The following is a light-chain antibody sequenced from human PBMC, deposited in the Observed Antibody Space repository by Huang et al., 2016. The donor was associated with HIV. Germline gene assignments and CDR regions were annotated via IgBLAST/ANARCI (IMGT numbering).Light chain of an antibody. Sequence: EIVMTQSPATLSVSPGDRATLSCRASQTISSNLAWYQQKPGQAPRLLIDGLSTRAAHIPTRFSGSGSGTDFTLTISSLQSEDSAVYYCQQYNIWPSVTFGQGTKVEVK. CDR3: QQYNIWPSVT. J-gene: IGKJ1*01. V-gene: IGKV3-15*01. CDR2: GLS. CDR1: QTISSN.